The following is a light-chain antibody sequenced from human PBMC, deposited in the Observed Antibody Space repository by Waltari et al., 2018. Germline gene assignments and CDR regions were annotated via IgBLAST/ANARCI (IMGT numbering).Light chain of an antibody. CDR3: QQSYITPWT. CDR2: AAS. Sequence: DIQMTQSPSSLSASIGDRATITCRASQSVTNYLNWYQQKPGKAPKVLIYAASRLQSGVPSRFSGSGSGTDFTLTISSLHPEDFATYFCQQSYITPWTFGQGTQVESK. CDR1: QSVTNY. V-gene: IGKV1-39*01. J-gene: IGKJ1*01.